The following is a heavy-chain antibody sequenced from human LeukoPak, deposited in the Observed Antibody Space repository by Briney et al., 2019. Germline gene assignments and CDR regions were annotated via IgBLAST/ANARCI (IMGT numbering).Heavy chain of an antibody. Sequence: GSLRLSCAASGFTFSSYAMSWIRQPPGKGLEWIGEINHSGSTNYNPSLKSRVTISVHTSKNQFSLKLSSVTAADTAVYYCASPRTNYYGSGSYYYYFDYWGQGTLVTVSS. V-gene: IGHV4-34*01. J-gene: IGHJ4*02. CDR3: ASPRTNYYGSGSYYYYFDY. D-gene: IGHD3-10*01. CDR1: GFTFSSYA. CDR2: INHSGST.